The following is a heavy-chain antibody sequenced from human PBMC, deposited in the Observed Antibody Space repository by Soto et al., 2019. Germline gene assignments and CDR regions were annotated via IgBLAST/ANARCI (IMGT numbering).Heavy chain of an antibody. J-gene: IGHJ6*02. Sequence: PSDTLPLTCTVSGGSISSYYRTWIRQPPGKGLEWIGNIHYSGSTNYNPSLKSRVTISVDTSKNQFSLKLSSLIAADTAVYYCARHSPPFFYGSGPWDVWGQGTTVTVSS. D-gene: IGHD3-10*01. CDR1: GGSISSYY. CDR2: IHYSGST. V-gene: IGHV4-59*08. CDR3: ARHSPPFFYGSGPWDV.